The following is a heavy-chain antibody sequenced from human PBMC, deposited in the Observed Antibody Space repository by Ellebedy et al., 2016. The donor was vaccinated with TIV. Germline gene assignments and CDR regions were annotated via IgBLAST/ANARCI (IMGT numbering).Heavy chain of an antibody. CDR2: IYYSGST. CDR3: ARDGTRLRRFDY. D-gene: IGHD6-25*01. V-gene: IGHV4-59*01. Sequence: SETLSLXCTVSGGSISSYYWSWIRQPPGKGLEWIGYIYYSGSTNYNPSLKSRVTISVDTSKNQFSLKLSSVTAADTAVYYCARDGTRLRRFDYWGQGTLVTVSS. J-gene: IGHJ4*02. CDR1: GGSISSYY.